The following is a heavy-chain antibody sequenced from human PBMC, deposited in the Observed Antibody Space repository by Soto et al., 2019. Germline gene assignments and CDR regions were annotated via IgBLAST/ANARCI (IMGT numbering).Heavy chain of an antibody. CDR3: ARGLRYFDWLLGY. D-gene: IGHD3-9*01. Sequence: PGGSLRLSCAASGFTFSSYWMSWVRQAPGKGLEWVANIKQDGSEKYYVDSVKGRFTISRDNAKNSLYLQMNRLRAEDTAVYYCARGLRYFDWLLGYWGQGTLVTVSS. CDR1: GFTFSSYW. V-gene: IGHV3-7*01. J-gene: IGHJ4*02. CDR2: IKQDGSEK.